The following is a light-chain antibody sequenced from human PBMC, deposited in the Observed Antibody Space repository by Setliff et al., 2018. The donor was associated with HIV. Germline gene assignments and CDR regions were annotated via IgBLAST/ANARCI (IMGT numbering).Light chain of an antibody. CDR3: ASYTFTGTSYVV. CDR2: DVS. V-gene: IGLV2-14*01. CDR1: SSDIGGYNY. Sequence: QSALTQPASVSGSPGQSITISCTGTSSDIGGYNYVSWYQQHPGKAPKLMVYDVSQRPSGVSNRFSGSKSGNTASLTISGLQAEDEADYYCASYTFTGTSYVVFGGGTKVTVL. J-gene: IGLJ2*01.